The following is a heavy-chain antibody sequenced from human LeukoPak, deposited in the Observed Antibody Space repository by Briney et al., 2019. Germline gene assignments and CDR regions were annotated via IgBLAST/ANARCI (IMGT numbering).Heavy chain of an antibody. V-gene: IGHV4-4*07. Sequence: PSETLSLTCTVSGGSISSYYWSWIRQPAGKGLEWIGRIYTSGSTNYNPSLKSRVTMSVDTSKNQFSLKLSSVTAADTAVYYCARDESLGYCSSTRCYASDYWGQGTLVTVSS. D-gene: IGHD2-2*01. CDR3: ARDESLGYCSSTRCYASDY. J-gene: IGHJ4*02. CDR2: IYTSGST. CDR1: GGSISSYY.